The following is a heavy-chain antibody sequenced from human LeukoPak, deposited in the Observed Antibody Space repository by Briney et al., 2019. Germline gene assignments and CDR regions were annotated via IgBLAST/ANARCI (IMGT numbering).Heavy chain of an antibody. V-gene: IGHV3-21*01. J-gene: IGHJ4*02. CDR1: GFTFSSYS. Sequence: PGGSLRLSCAASGFTFSSYSMNWVRQAPGKGLEWVSSISSSSSYIYYADSVKGRFTISRDNAKNSLYLQMNSLRAEDTAVYYCARFGAARTQSFDYWGQGTLVTVSS. D-gene: IGHD6-6*01. CDR3: ARFGAARTQSFDY. CDR2: ISSSSSYI.